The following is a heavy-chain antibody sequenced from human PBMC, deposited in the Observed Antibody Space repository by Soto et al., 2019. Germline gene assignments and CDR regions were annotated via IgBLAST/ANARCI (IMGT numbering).Heavy chain of an antibody. CDR3: ARDADSGMAGGLDY. J-gene: IGHJ4*02. V-gene: IGHV1-69*13. Sequence: GASVKVSCQASGGTFSSSTISWVRQAPGQGLEWMGGIVPIFDTDNYAQKFRGRVTVTADESTRTAYMEVSNLRSEDTAVYYCARDADSGMAGGLDYWGQETLVTVSS. CDR1: GGTFSSST. CDR2: IVPIFDTD. D-gene: IGHD3-10*01.